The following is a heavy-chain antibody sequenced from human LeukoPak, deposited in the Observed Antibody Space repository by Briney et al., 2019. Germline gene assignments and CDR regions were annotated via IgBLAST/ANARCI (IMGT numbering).Heavy chain of an antibody. CDR2: IKEDGDEK. V-gene: IGHV3-7*01. Sequence: GGSLRLSCSSSGFAFDKCWMTWVRQAPGKGLEWVANIKEDGDEKYFVDSVRGRFTISRDNVKNSLYLQMDSLRVDDTAVYYCARGRIYFDSWGQGALVTVS. CDR3: ARGRIYFDS. J-gene: IGHJ4*02. CDR1: GFAFDKCW.